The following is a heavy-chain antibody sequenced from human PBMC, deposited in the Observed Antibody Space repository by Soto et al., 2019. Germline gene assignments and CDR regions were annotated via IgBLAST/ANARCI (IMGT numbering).Heavy chain of an antibody. Sequence: GGSLRLSFATSGFTYILYAIHWVPKAPGTELEWVLAISGSVVSTYYAAPVKGWFTISRDNSKNTLYLQMNSLRAEDTAVYYCSGIVVVVAAKLFDYWGQGTLVTVSS. CDR1: GFTYILYA. J-gene: IGHJ4*02. D-gene: IGHD2-15*01. CDR2: ISGSVVST. CDR3: SGIVVVVAAKLFDY. V-gene: IGHV3-23*01.